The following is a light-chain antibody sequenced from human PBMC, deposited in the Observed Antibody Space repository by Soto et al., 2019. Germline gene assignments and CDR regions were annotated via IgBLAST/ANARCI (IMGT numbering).Light chain of an antibody. CDR3: QYSGSAPGYT. Sequence: EIVLTQFPGTLSLSPGERATLSCRASQSVGSNYLAWYQQKSGQAPRLLIYGASSRATGVPDMVSGSGSGKDFALTISRLWLEDFAMYYCQYSGSAPGYTFGQGTKLEIK. CDR1: QSVGSNY. CDR2: GAS. V-gene: IGKV3-20*01. J-gene: IGKJ2*01.